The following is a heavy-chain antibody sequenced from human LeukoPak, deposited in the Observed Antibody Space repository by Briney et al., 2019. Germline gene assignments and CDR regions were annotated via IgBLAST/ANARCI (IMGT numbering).Heavy chain of an antibody. CDR1: GFSFSSYN. CDR2: ISRSASNI. V-gene: IGHV3-21*01. D-gene: IGHD3-16*01. CDR3: ARDPEGFGATYFDY. Sequence: GSLRLSCVASGFSFSSYNMNWVRQAPGKGLEWVSSISRSASNIYYADSVKGRFTISRDNAKNSFYLQMNSLRAEDTAVFYCARDPEGFGATYFDYWGQGTLVTVSS. J-gene: IGHJ4*02.